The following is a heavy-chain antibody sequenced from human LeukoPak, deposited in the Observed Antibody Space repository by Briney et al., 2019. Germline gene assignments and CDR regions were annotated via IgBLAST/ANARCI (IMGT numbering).Heavy chain of an antibody. CDR2: IWYDGSHK. CDR3: AREVTNDAFDI. D-gene: IGHD4-17*01. V-gene: IGHV3-33*01. Sequence: PGGSLRLSCAASGFTFSTYGMHWVRQAPGKGLEWVAFIWYDGSHKYYADSVKGRFTISRDNSKNTLFLQMNSLRAEVTAVYYCAREVTNDAFDIWGQGTKVTVSS. J-gene: IGHJ3*02. CDR1: GFTFSTYG.